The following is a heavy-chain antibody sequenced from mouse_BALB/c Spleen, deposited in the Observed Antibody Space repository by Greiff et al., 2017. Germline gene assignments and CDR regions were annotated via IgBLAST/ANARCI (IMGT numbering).Heavy chain of an antibody. D-gene: IGHD2-13*01. J-gene: IGHJ2*01. CDR3: AREICYGDYGD. V-gene: IGHV1-87*01. CDR2: IYPGDGDT. Sequence: VQLQQSGAELARPGASVKLSCKASGYTFTSYWMQWVKQRPGQGLEWIGAIYPGDGDTRYTQKFKGKATLTADKSSSTAYMQLSSLASEDSAVYDCAREICYGDYGDWGEGTTLTVSS. CDR1: GYTFTSYW.